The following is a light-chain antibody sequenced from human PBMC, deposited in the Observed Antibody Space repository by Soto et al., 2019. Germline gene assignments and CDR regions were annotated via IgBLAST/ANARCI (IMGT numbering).Light chain of an antibody. V-gene: IGKV1-5*01. J-gene: IGKJ2*03. CDR3: QQYKNYSYS. CDR1: QPVNNF. CDR2: DAS. Sequence: IQMTQSPSTVYASVGDSVTISCRASQPVNNFLAWYQQKPWGAPKVVIFDASNLGSGVPSRFSGSGFGTEFTLSITSLQPDDFATYYCQQYKNYSYSFGQGTKLEIK.